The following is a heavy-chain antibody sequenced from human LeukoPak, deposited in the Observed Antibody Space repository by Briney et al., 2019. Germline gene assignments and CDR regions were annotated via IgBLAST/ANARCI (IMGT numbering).Heavy chain of an antibody. CDR1: GYTFTSYG. J-gene: IGHJ4*02. V-gene: IGHV1-18*01. Sequence: GASVKVSCKASGYTFTSYGISWVRQAPGQGLEWMGWISAYNGNTNYAQKLQGRVTMTTDTSTSTAYMELSRLRSDDTAVYYCARVRLYCSSTSCYPDYWGQGTLVTVSS. D-gene: IGHD2-2*01. CDR3: ARVRLYCSSTSCYPDY. CDR2: ISAYNGNT.